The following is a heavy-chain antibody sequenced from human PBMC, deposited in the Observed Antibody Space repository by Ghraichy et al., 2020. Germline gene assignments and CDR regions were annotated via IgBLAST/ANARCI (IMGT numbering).Heavy chain of an antibody. V-gene: IGHV1-2*02. CDR2: VNPNSGDT. CDR3: TRANMYFHY. CDR1: GYSFADYN. J-gene: IGHJ1*01. D-gene: IGHD2/OR15-2a*01. Sequence: ASVKVSCKASGYSFADYNIHWVRQAPGQGLEWMGWVNPNSGDTNYAQKFQGRVTMTRDTSIRTGYLELSSLRSDDTAMYYCTRANMYFHYWGQGTPVTVSS.